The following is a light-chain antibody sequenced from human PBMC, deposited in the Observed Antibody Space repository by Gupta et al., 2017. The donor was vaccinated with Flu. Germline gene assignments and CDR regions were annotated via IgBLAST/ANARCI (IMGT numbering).Light chain of an antibody. Sequence: SVNISCTGTSSDVGGYNYVSWYQQHPGKVPKLMIYEVSKRPSGVPDRFSGSKSGNTASLTVSGLQAEDEADYYCSSYAGSNNLVFGGGTKLTVL. V-gene: IGLV2-8*01. CDR1: SSDVGGYNY. CDR3: SSYAGSNNLV. CDR2: EVS. J-gene: IGLJ3*02.